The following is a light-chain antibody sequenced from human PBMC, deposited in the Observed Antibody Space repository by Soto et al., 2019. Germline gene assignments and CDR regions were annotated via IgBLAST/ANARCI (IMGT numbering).Light chain of an antibody. CDR1: QGIRTY. CDR3: QQLDSYPLT. V-gene: IGKV1-9*01. CDR2: AAS. J-gene: IGKJ4*01. Sequence: DIQLTQSPSFLSASVGDRVSITCRASQGIRTYLAWYQQKPGKAPKVLIYAASTLQRGVPSRFSGSGSGTEFTLTISSLEPEDFATYYCQQLDSYPLTFGGGTKVDIK.